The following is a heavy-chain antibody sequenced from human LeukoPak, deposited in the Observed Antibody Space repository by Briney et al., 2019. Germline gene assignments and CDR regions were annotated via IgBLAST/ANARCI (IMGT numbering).Heavy chain of an antibody. CDR3: ARLRRSGASGNQWDNWFDP. CDR1: GYSFTSYW. Sequence: KDGESLKISCKGSGYSFTSYWIGWVRQMPGKGLEWMGIIYPGDSDTRYSPSFQGQVTISADKSISTAYLQWSSLKASDTAMYCCARLRRSGASGNQWDNWFDPWGQGTLVTVSS. D-gene: IGHD1-26*01. J-gene: IGHJ5*02. V-gene: IGHV5-51*01. CDR2: IYPGDSDT.